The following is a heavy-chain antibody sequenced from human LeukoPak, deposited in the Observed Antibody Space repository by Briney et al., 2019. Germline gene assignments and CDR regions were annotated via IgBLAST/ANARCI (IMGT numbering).Heavy chain of an antibody. V-gene: IGHV3-30*18. CDR1: GFTFSSYG. D-gene: IGHD6-19*01. CDR2: ISYDGSNK. CDR3: AKGYSGWLDY. J-gene: IGHJ4*02. Sequence: GGSLRLSCAASGFTFSSYGMHWVRQAPGKGLEWVAVISYDGSNKYYAVSVKGRFTISRDNSKNTLYLQMNSLRAEDTAVYYCAKGYSGWLDYWGQGTLVTVSS.